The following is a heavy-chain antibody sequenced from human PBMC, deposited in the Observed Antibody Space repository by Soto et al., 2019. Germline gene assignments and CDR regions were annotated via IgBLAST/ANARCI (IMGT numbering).Heavy chain of an antibody. CDR3: ARDFANSPGFDY. D-gene: IGHD7-27*01. V-gene: IGHV3-53*01. CDR2: IYSGGST. Sequence: PVGSLRLSCAASGFTVISNYMSCGLQSPGKVLEWVSVIYSGGSTYYADSVKGRFTISRDNSKNTLYLQMNSLRAEDTAVYYCARDFANSPGFDYWGQGTLVTVSS. CDR1: GFTVISNY. J-gene: IGHJ4*02.